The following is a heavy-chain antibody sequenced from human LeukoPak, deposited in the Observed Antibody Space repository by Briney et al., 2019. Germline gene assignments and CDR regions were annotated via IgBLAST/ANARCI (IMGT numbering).Heavy chain of an antibody. CDR2: IYYSGST. J-gene: IGHJ4*02. Sequence: SETLSLTCTVSGDSISSSSYYWGWIRQPPGKGLEWIGSIYYSGSTYHNPSLKSRVTISVDTSKNQFSLKLSSVTAADTAVYYCARGPPFKYGYDSSGYVYFDYWGQGTLVTVSS. CDR1: GDSISSSSYY. V-gene: IGHV4-39*07. D-gene: IGHD3-22*01. CDR3: ARGPPFKYGYDSSGYVYFDY.